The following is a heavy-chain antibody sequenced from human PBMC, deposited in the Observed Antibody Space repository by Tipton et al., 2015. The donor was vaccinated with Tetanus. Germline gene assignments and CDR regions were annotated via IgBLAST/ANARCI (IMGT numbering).Heavy chain of an antibody. D-gene: IGHD6-13*01. Sequence: SLRLSCAASGFTLSSYWMAWVRQVPGKGLEWVANIKEDGSEKFYVDSVKGRFTFSRDNGKNSLYLQMNSLRVEDTAVYYCVRGPHRAAPDAYWGQGTLVIVSS. CDR1: GFTLSSYW. V-gene: IGHV3-7*01. CDR3: VRGPHRAAPDAY. J-gene: IGHJ4*02. CDR2: IKEDGSEK.